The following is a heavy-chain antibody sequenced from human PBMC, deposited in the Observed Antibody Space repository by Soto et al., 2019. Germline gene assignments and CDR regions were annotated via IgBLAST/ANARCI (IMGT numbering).Heavy chain of an antibody. CDR1: GFTFSSYW. J-gene: IGHJ6*02. V-gene: IGHV3-7*03. Sequence: EEQLVESGGDLVQPGGSLRLSCAATGFTFSSYWMTWVRQAPGRGLQWVANIKEDGTEKYHEGSVKGRLTTSRDNARNSLHLQMNSLRAEGMAVYYCARADSARWYERCTVASDYNQFGMDVWGQGITVTVSS. CDR3: ARADSARWYERCTVASDYNQFGMDV. CDR2: IKEDGTEK. D-gene: IGHD2-15*01.